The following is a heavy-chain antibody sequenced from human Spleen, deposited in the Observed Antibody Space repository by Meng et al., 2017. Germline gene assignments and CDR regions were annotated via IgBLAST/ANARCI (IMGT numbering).Heavy chain of an antibody. CDR1: GFTVTSNE. CDR2: ICGDST. J-gene: IGHJ4*02. CDR3: ARDHGYCSGGSCYSAFDY. Sequence: GESLMISCAASGFTVTSNEMSWVRQAPGKGLEWVSSICGDSTYYADSGKGRVTVSRDNSKNTLHLQMNSLRAEDTAVYYCARDHGYCSGGSCYSAFDYWGQGTLVTVSS. D-gene: IGHD2-15*01. V-gene: IGHV3-38-3*01.